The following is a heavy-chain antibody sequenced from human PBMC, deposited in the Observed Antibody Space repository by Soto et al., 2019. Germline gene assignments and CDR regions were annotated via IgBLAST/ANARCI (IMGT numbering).Heavy chain of an antibody. CDR3: ARPERCSGGSCYSSTDAFDI. V-gene: IGHV5-51*01. CDR2: IYPGDSDT. Sequence: PGESLKISCKGSGYSFTSYWIGWVRQMPGKGLEWMGIIYPGDSDTRYSPSFQGQVTISADKSISTAYLQWSSLKASDTAMYYWARPERCSGGSCYSSTDAFDIWGQGTMVTVSS. CDR1: GYSFTSYW. J-gene: IGHJ3*02. D-gene: IGHD2-15*01.